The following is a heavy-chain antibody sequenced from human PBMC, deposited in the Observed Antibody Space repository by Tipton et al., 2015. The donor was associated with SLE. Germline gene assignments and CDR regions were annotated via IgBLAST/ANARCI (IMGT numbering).Heavy chain of an antibody. V-gene: IGHV4-39*07. CDR3: ARAGIAAAGSIDY. J-gene: IGHJ4*02. CDR1: GGSISSSSYY. D-gene: IGHD6-13*01. CDR2: IYTSGST. Sequence: TLSLTCTVSGGSISSSSYYWGWIRQPPGKGLEWIGYIYTSGSTYYNPSLKSRVTISVDTSKNQFSLKLSSVTAADTAVYYCARAGIAAAGSIDYWGQGTLVTVSS.